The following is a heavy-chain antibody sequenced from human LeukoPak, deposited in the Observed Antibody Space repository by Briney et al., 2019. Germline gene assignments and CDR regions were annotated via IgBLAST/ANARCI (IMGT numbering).Heavy chain of an antibody. J-gene: IGHJ6*03. V-gene: IGHV3-53*01. D-gene: IGHD3-10*01. CDR3: ARGSMVRGRNYYYYYMDV. Sequence: GGSLRLSCAASGFTVSSNYMAWVRQAPGKGLEWVSVIYSGGTIYYADSVTGRFPISRDNSKNTLYLQMNSLRAEDTAVYYCARGSMVRGRNYYYYYMDVWGKGTTVTVSS. CDR2: IYSGGTI. CDR1: GFTVSSNY.